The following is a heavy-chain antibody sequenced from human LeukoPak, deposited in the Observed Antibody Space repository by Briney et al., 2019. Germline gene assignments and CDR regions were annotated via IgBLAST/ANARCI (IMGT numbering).Heavy chain of an antibody. CDR3: ARDVAGNTFDY. CDR2: IYYSGST. D-gene: IGHD5-12*01. V-gene: IGHV4-59*12. Sequence: PSETLPLTCTVSGGSISSYYWSWIRQPPGKGLEWIGYIYYSGSTNYNPSLKSRVTISVDTSKNQFSLRLTSMTAADTAVYYCARDVAGNTFDYWGQGTLVTVSS. CDR1: GGSISSYY. J-gene: IGHJ4*02.